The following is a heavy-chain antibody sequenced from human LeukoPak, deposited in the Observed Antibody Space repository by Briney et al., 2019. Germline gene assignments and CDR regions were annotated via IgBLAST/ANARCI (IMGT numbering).Heavy chain of an antibody. CDR1: GFTFSSYA. J-gene: IGHJ4*02. D-gene: IGHD6-13*01. CDR2: ISGSGGST. Sequence: GGSLRLSCAASGFTFSSYAMSWVRQAPGKGLEWVSAISGSGGSTYYADSVKGRFTISRDNSKNTLYLQMNSLRAEDAAVYHCAKEGGYSSSWYHFDDWGQGTLVTVSS. V-gene: IGHV3-23*01. CDR3: AKEGGYSSSWYHFDD.